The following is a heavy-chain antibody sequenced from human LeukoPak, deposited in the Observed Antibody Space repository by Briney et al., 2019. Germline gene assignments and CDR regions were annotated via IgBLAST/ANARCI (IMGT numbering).Heavy chain of an antibody. CDR1: GGSISSYY. Sequence: PSETLSLTCTVSGGSISSYYWSWIRQPPGKGLEWIGYIYYSGSTNYNPSLKSRVTISVDTSKNQFSLKLSFVTAADTAVYYCARETYGMDVWGKGTTVTVSS. CDR2: IYYSGST. J-gene: IGHJ6*04. CDR3: ARETYGMDV. V-gene: IGHV4-59*01.